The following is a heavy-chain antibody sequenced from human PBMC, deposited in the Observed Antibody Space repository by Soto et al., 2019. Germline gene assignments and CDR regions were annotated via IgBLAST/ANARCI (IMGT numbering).Heavy chain of an antibody. Sequence: ASVKVSCKASGRALRNNGITWVRQAPGQGLEWMGIISPDGGRTSYAQKFQGRVTMTRDTSTSTVYMELSSLRSEDTAVYYCATRDPGHYWGQGTLVTVSS. V-gene: IGHV1-46*01. J-gene: IGHJ4*02. CDR2: ISPDGGRT. CDR1: GRALRNNG. CDR3: ATRDPGHY.